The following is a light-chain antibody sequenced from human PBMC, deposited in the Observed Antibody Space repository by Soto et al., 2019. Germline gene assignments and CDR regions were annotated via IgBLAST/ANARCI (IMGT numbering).Light chain of an antibody. Sequence: QSVLTQPPSVSGAPGQRVALSCTESSSNIGAGYDVHWYQQLPGTAPKLLIYGNSNRPSGVPDRFSGSKSGTSASLAITGLQAEDEADYYCQSYDSSLSGWVFGTGTKVTVL. V-gene: IGLV1-40*01. J-gene: IGLJ1*01. CDR3: QSYDSSLSGWV. CDR2: GNS. CDR1: SSNIGAGYD.